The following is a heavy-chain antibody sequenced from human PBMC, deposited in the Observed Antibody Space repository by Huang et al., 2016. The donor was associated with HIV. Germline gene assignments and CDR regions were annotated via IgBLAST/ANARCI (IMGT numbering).Heavy chain of an antibody. D-gene: IGHD6-13*01. CDR1: GFTFSSYG. CDR2: ISYDAKTK. Sequence: QVQLVESGGGVVQPGRSLRISCAAFGFTFSSYGVNWVRQAPGKGLEWVAVISYDAKTKYYADSVKGLFSISRDNSKTTVYLQLNSLRLEDTAVYYCAKGGSAAAVLDFWGQGTLVTVSS. CDR3: AKGGSAAAVLDF. J-gene: IGHJ4*02. V-gene: IGHV3-30*18.